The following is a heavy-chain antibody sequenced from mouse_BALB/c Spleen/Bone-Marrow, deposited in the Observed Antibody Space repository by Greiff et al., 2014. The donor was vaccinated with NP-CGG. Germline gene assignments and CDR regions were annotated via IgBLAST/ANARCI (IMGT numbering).Heavy chain of an antibody. CDR1: GDSITSGY. J-gene: IGHJ2*01. V-gene: IGHV3-8*02. D-gene: IGHD2-1*01. Sequence: EVMLVESGPSLVKPSQTLSLTCSVTGDSITSGYWNWIRKFPGNKLEYMGYISYSGSTYYNPSLKSRMSITRDTSKNQYYLQLNSVTTEDTATYYCARSGGNYDYFDYWGQGTTLTVSS. CDR3: ARSGGNYDYFDY. CDR2: ISYSGST.